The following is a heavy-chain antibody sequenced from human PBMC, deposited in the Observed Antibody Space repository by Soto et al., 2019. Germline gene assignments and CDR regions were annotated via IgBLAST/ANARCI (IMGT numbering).Heavy chain of an antibody. V-gene: IGHV3-33*01. J-gene: IGHJ4*02. CDR3: AREYYYDSSGYPNYFDY. CDR2: IWYDGSNK. D-gene: IGHD3-22*01. Sequence: QVQLVESGGGVVQPGRSLRLSCAASGFTFSSYGMHWVRQAPGKGLEWVAVIWYDGSNKYYADSVKGRFTISRDNSKNTRYLQMNSLRAEDTAVYYCAREYYYDSSGYPNYFDYWGQGTLVTVSS. CDR1: GFTFSSYG.